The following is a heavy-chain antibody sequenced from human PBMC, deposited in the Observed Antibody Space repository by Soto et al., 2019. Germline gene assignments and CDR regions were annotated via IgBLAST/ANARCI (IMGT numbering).Heavy chain of an antibody. V-gene: IGHV1-18*01. J-gene: IGHJ6*02. D-gene: IGHD3-10*01. CDR2: ISAYNGNT. CDR3: AREPLLLYYGDYIGGGMDV. CDR1: GYTFTSYG. Sequence: ASVKVSCKASGYTFTSYGISWVRQAPGQGLEWMGWISAYNGNTNYAQKLQGRVTMTTDKSTSTAYMELRSLRSDDTAVYYCAREPLLLYYGDYIGGGMDVWGQGTTVTVSS.